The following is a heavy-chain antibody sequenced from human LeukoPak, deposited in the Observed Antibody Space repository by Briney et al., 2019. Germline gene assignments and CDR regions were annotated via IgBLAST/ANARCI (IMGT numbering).Heavy chain of an antibody. CDR1: GFSFRNYA. V-gene: IGHV3-23*01. CDR2: ISGSGGST. CDR3: AKDSEATITPLSAFDI. D-gene: IGHD4-23*01. Sequence: PGGSLRLSCAASGFSFRNYAISWVRQAPGKGLEWVSSISGSGGSTYSADSVKGRFTISRENANNTLYLQMSSLRADDTAMYYCAKDSEATITPLSAFDIWGQGTMVTVSS. J-gene: IGHJ3*02.